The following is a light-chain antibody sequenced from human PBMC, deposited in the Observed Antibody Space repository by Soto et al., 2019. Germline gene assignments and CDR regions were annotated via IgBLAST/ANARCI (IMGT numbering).Light chain of an antibody. CDR1: QGIRDD. J-gene: IGKJ2*01. CDR2: AAS. V-gene: IGKV1-6*01. CDR3: LQDYDYPYT. Sequence: AIQMTQSPSSLSASVGDRVSITCRASQGIRDDLAWYHQKPGKAPKLLIYAASNLQSGVPSRFSGSGSGTDFTLIISGLQHEDFGTYYCLQDYDYPYTFGHGTKLEI.